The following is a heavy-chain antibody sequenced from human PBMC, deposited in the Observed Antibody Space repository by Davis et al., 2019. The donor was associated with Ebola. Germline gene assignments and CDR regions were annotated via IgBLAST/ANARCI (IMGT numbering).Heavy chain of an antibody. CDR1: GYSISSGYY. V-gene: IGHV4-38-2*02. J-gene: IGHJ6*02. D-gene: IGHD2-15*01. CDR2: IYYSGST. Sequence: SETLSLTCTVSGYSISSGYYWSWIRQHPGKGLEWIGYIYYSGSTYYNPSLKSRVTISVDTSKNQFSLKLSSVTAADTAVYYCAGIFGMDVWGQGTTVTVSS. CDR3: AGIFGMDV.